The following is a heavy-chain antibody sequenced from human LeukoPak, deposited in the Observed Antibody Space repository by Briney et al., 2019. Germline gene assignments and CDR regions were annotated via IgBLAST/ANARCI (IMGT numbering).Heavy chain of an antibody. CDR3: ARGNKAARRSAYYFDY. CDR1: GFTFSSYS. CDR2: ISSSSSTI. Sequence: PGGSLRLSCAASGFTFSSYSMNWVRQAPGKGLEWVSYISSSSSTIYYADSVKGRFTISRDNAKNSLYLQMNSLRAEDTAVYYCARGNKAARRSAYYFDYWGQGTLVTVSS. V-gene: IGHV3-48*04. D-gene: IGHD6-6*01. J-gene: IGHJ4*02.